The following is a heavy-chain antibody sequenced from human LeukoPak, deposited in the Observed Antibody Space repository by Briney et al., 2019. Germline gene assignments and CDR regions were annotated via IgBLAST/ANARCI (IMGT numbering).Heavy chain of an antibody. Sequence: LRLSCAASGFTFSSYEMNWVRQAPGKGLEWVSYISSSGSTIYYADSVKGRFTISGDNAKNSLYLQMNSLRAEDTAVYYCARGAYYYDSSGAFDYWGQGTLVTVSS. CDR1: GFTFSSYE. CDR3: ARGAYYYDSSGAFDY. J-gene: IGHJ4*02. D-gene: IGHD3-22*01. V-gene: IGHV3-48*03. CDR2: ISSSGSTI.